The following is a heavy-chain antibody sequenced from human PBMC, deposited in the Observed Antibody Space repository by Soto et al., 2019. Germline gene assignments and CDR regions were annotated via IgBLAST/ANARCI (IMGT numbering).Heavy chain of an antibody. J-gene: IGHJ5*02. CDR1: GFTFSSYW. Sequence: EVQLVESGGGLVQPGGSLRLSCAASGFTFSSYWMNWVRQAPGKGLEWVASIDQDGSAEYYVDSVKGRFTISKDNAKNSVYLQMNSLRAEDTAVYYCARGHSSSPNWFDPWGQGTLVTVSS. CDR3: ARGHSSSPNWFDP. D-gene: IGHD6-6*01. V-gene: IGHV3-7*03. CDR2: IDQDGSAE.